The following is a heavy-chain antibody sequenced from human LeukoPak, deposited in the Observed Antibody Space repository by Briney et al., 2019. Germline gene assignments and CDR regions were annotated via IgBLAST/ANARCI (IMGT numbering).Heavy chain of an antibody. CDR1: GYSFSSYG. CDR2: ISAYNGNT. D-gene: IGHD3-22*01. CDR3: ARDTDDSSANDY. J-gene: IGHJ4*02. Sequence: ASVKVPCKASGYSFSSYGISWVRQAPGQGLEWMGWISAYNGNTDYAHKLQGRVTMTTDTSTSTAYMELRSLRSDDTAVYYCARDTDDSSANDYWGQGTPVTVSS. V-gene: IGHV1-18*01.